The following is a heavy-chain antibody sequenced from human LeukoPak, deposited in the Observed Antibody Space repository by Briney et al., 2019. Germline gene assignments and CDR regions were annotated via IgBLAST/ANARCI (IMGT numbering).Heavy chain of an antibody. J-gene: IGHJ4*02. CDR1: GFAFNTYA. Sequence: PGGSLRLSCITSGFAFNTYAMHWVRQAPGKGLEWISYISPASNTIYYADSVKGRFTISRDNAKNSVFLQMSSLRDEDTAVYYCARGGAYCSGGSCRADDYWGQGTLVTVSS. D-gene: IGHD2-15*01. CDR3: ARGGAYCSGGSCRADDY. CDR2: ISPASNTI. V-gene: IGHV3-48*02.